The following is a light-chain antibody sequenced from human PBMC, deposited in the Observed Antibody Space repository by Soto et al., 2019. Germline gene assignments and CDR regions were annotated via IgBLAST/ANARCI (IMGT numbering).Light chain of an antibody. CDR1: QTISSW. CDR2: KAS. V-gene: IGKV1-5*03. J-gene: IGKJ1*01. CDR3: QHYNSYSVA. Sequence: DSQRTQSKSTLSGSVGDRVTITCRASQTISSWLAWYQQKPGKAPKLLIYKASTLKSGVPSRFSGSGSGTEFTLTISSLQPDDFATYYCQHYNSYSVAFGPGTKVDI.